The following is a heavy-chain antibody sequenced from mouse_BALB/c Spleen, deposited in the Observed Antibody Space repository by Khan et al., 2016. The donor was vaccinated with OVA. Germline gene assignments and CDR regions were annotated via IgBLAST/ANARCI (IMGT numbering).Heavy chain of an antibody. CDR1: GYAFTNYG. Sequence: QIQLVQSGPELKKPGETVKISCKSSGYAFTNYGMNWARQAPGKDLKWMGWINTYTGEPTYSTDFKGRFAFSLETSASTAYLQINNLKNDDTATYFCARVCYSATMDYWGQGTSVTVSS. V-gene: IGHV9-3-1*01. D-gene: IGHD2-12*01. J-gene: IGHJ4*01. CDR3: ARVCYSATMDY. CDR2: INTYTGEP.